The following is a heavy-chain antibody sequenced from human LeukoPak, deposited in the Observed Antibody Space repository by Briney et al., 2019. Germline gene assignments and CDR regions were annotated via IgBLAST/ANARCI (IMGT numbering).Heavy chain of an antibody. V-gene: IGHV1-46*01. D-gene: IGHD4-17*01. CDR1: GDTFSIYY. J-gene: IGHJ4*02. CDR3: ASEKNYGDKYFDS. CDR2: INRGDGIT. Sequence: GASVKVSCRASGDTFSIYYIHWVRQAPGQGLEWVGIINRGDGITGYEQKFQGRLTLTRDTSTSTVYMELSSLRSEDTAIYYCASEKNYGDKYFDSWGQGTEVSVSS.